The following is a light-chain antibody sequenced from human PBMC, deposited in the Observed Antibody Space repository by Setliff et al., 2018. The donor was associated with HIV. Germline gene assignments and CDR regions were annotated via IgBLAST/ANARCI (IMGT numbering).Light chain of an antibody. J-gene: IGLJ1*01. V-gene: IGLV2-23*02. Sequence: QSALAQPPSVSGSPGQSIIISCTGTTSDIGSYNRVSWYQQRPGTAPKLIIYEVNKRLSGVSNRFSGSKSGTTASLAISGLQADDEADYYCCSYAGSNIFVVFGTGTRSPS. CDR1: TSDIGSYNR. CDR3: CSYAGSNIFVV. CDR2: EVN.